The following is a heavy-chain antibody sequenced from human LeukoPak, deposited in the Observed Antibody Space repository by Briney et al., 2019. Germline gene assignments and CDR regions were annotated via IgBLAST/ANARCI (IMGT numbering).Heavy chain of an antibody. Sequence: SVKVSCKASGGTFSSYAISWVRQAPGQGLEWMGGIIPIFGTANYAQKFQGRVTITADESTSTAYMELGSLRSEDTAVYYCARFSVELRGGYYFDYWGQGTLVTVSS. J-gene: IGHJ4*02. D-gene: IGHD1-7*01. CDR3: ARFSVELRGGYYFDY. CDR1: GGTFSSYA. V-gene: IGHV1-69*13. CDR2: IIPIFGTA.